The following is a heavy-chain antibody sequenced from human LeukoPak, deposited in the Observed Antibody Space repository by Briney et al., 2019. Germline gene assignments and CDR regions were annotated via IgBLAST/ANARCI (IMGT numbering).Heavy chain of an antibody. CDR1: GFTFSSYSMN. Sequence: GSLRLSCAASGFTFSSYSMNWVRQPPGKGPEWIASIYYSGSTFYSPSLKSRTTISADTSRKQFSLKLTSMTAADTAVYYCAGHVHNDHGNPNWFDPWGQGVLVTVSS. V-gene: IGHV4-39*01. CDR3: AGHVHNDHGNPNWFDP. J-gene: IGHJ5*02. D-gene: IGHD4-17*01. CDR2: IYYSGST.